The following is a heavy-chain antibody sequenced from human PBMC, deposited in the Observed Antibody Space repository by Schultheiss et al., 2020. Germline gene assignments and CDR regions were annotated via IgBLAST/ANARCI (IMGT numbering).Heavy chain of an antibody. Sequence: GSLRLSCAVYGGSFSGYYWSWIRQPPGKGLEWIGEINHSGSTNYNPSLKSRVTISVDTSKNQFSLKLSSVTAADTAVYYCARGAHDYGDYENWFDPWGQGTLVTVSS. CDR3: ARGAHDYGDYENWFDP. D-gene: IGHD4-17*01. CDR2: INHSGST. CDR1: GGSFSGYY. V-gene: IGHV4-34*01. J-gene: IGHJ5*02.